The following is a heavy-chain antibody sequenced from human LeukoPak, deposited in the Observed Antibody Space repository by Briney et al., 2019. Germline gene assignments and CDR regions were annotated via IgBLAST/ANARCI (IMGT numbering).Heavy chain of an antibody. CDR2: IYSGGST. J-gene: IGHJ5*02. D-gene: IGHD6-13*01. Sequence: GGSLRLSCAASGFTVSNNYMSWVSQAPGKGLEWVSVIYSGGSTYYADSVKGRFTISRDNSKNTLYLQMNSLRAEDTAVYYCARGIAAAANEDRFDPWGQGTLVTVSS. CDR1: GFTVSNNY. CDR3: ARGIAAAANEDRFDP. V-gene: IGHV3-53*01.